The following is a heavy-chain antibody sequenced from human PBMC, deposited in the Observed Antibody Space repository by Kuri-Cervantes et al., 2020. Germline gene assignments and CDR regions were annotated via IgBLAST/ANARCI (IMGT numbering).Heavy chain of an antibody. V-gene: IGHV1-69*13. CDR3: ARDWGIGVAGTKGDAFDI. J-gene: IGHJ3*02. Sequence: SVKVSCKASGDTFSSYAISWVRQAPGQGLEWMGGIIPIFGTANYAQKFQGRVTITADESTSTAYMELSSLRSEDTAVYYCARDWGIGVAGTKGDAFDIWGQGTMVTVSS. D-gene: IGHD6-19*01. CDR1: GDTFSSYA. CDR2: IIPIFGTA.